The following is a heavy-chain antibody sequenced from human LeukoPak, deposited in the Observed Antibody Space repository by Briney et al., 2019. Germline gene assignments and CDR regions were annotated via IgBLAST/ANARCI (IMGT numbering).Heavy chain of an antibody. CDR2: ITSDGGST. Sequence: GGSLRLSCAASGFTFHSYTAHWVRQAPGKGLEWVSLITSDGGSTYYADSVQGRFTISRDNSKTSLYLQMNSLRTEDTALYYCATERSRHFDYWGQGTLVTVSS. J-gene: IGHJ4*02. V-gene: IGHV3-43*01. CDR3: ATERSRHFDY. CDR1: GFTFHSYT. D-gene: IGHD3-16*01.